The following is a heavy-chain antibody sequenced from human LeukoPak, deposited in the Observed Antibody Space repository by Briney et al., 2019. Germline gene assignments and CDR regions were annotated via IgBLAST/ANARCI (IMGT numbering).Heavy chain of an antibody. Sequence: SETLSHTCAVYGGSFSGYYWSWIRQPPGKGLEWIGEINHSGSTNYNPSVKSRVTISVDTSKNQFSLKLSSVTVADTAVYYCARGAYYYDSSGYYSNYYYYYMDVWGKGTTVTVSS. V-gene: IGHV4-34*01. CDR2: INHSGST. CDR3: ARGAYYYDSSGYYSNYYYYYMDV. J-gene: IGHJ6*03. CDR1: GGSFSGYY. D-gene: IGHD3-22*01.